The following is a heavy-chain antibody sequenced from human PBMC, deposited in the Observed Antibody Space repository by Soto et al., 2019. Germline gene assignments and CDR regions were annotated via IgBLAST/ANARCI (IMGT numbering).Heavy chain of an antibody. Sequence: GASVKVSCKASGGTFSSYTISWVRQAPGQGLEWMGRIIPILGIANYAQKFQGRVTITADKSTSTACMELSSLRSEDTAVYYCARSPTGGSGATGYYYYYMDVWGKGTTVTVSS. J-gene: IGHJ6*03. CDR3: ARSPTGGSGATGYYYYYMDV. V-gene: IGHV1-69*02. CDR2: IIPILGIA. CDR1: GGTFSSYT. D-gene: IGHD3-10*01.